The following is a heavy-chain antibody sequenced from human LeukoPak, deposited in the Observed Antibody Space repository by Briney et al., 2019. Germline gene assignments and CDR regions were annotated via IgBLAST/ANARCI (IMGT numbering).Heavy chain of an antibody. CDR3: ARLHSSSWYHDAFDI. J-gene: IGHJ3*02. Sequence: ASVKVSCKASGYTFTSYYMHWVRQAPGQGLEWMGIINPSGGSTSYAQKFQGRVTMTRDTSTNTVYMELSSLRSEDTAVYYCARLHSSSWYHDAFDIWGQGTMVTVSS. V-gene: IGHV1-46*01. CDR1: GYTFTSYY. D-gene: IGHD6-13*01. CDR2: INPSGGST.